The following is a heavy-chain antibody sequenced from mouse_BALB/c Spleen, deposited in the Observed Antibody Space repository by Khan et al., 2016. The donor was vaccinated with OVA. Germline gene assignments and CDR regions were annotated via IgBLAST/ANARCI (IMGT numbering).Heavy chain of an antibody. CDR3: ASTAYDGYYDY. V-gene: IGHV1S137*01. D-gene: IGHD2-3*01. CDR2: ISTYSGNT. J-gene: IGHJ2*01. Sequence: QVQLKQSGPELVRPGVSVKISCKGSGYTFTDYAMYWVKQSHAKSLEWIGLISTYSGNTNYNQKFKGKATMTVDKSSSTAYMELARLTSEDSAIYYCASTAYDGYYDYWGQGTTLTVSS. CDR1: GYTFTDYA.